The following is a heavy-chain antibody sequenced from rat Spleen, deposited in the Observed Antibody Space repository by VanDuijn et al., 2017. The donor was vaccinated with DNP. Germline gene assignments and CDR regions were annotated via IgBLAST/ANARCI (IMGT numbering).Heavy chain of an antibody. V-gene: IGHV3-1*01. CDR2: ISYSGST. CDR1: GYSITSNY. CDR3: ARENGGYDY. D-gene: IGHD1-11*01. Sequence: EVQLQESGPGLVKPSHSLSLTCSVTGYSITSNYWGWIRKFPGNKLEYIGHISYSGSTNYNPSLKSRFPITRDTSKNQFFLQLNSVTTEDTATYYCARENGGYDYWGQGVMVTVSS. J-gene: IGHJ2*01.